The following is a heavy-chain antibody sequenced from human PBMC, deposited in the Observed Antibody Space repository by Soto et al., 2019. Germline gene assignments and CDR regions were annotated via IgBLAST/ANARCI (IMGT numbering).Heavy chain of an antibody. CDR2: IYYSGST. CDR1: GGSISSSSYY. V-gene: IGHV4-39*01. Sequence: SETLSLTCTVSGGSISSSSYYWGWIRQPPGKGLEWIGSIYYSGSTYYNPSLKSRVTISVDTSKNQFSLKLSSVTAADTAVYYCAGIAAAGNRLIDYWGKGTLVTVSS. J-gene: IGHJ4*02. D-gene: IGHD6-13*01. CDR3: AGIAAAGNRLIDY.